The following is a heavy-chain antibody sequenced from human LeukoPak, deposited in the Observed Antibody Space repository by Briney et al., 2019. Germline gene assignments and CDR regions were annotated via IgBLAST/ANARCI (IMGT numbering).Heavy chain of an antibody. V-gene: IGHV3-23*01. Sequence: GGSLRLSCAASGFTVSSNYIGWVRQAPGKGLEWVSSISGSGGSTYYADSVKGRFTISRDNSKNTLYLQMNSLRAEDTAVYYCAKEAGIAARPADFDYWGQGTLVTVSS. CDR3: AKEAGIAARPADFDY. CDR1: GFTVSSNY. CDR2: ISGSGGST. J-gene: IGHJ4*02. D-gene: IGHD6-6*01.